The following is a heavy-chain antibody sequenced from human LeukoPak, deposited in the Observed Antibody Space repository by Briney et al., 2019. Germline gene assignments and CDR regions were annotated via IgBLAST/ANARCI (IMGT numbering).Heavy chain of an antibody. J-gene: IGHJ4*02. V-gene: IGHV3-48*04. CDR2: ISETI. CDR1: GFVLSRDN. Sequence: GGSLRLSCIASGFVLSRDNMNWVRQAPGKGLEWVAHISETIYYADSVQGRFTISRDNAKNSLYLQMSNLRVDDTAVYYCVREVGRPKTFYFDSWGRGTPVTVSS. D-gene: IGHD3-16*01. CDR3: VREVGRPKTFYFDS.